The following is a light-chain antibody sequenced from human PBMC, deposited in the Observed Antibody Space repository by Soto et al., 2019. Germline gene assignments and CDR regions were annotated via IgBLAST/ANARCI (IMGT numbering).Light chain of an antibody. CDR1: SSDVGAYNY. V-gene: IGLV2-8*01. CDR3: SSFGASKA. CDR2: EVN. Sequence: QSALTQPPSASGSLGQSVTVSCTGSSSDVGAYNYVSWYQQHPGKAPKLIIYEVNKRPSGVSERFSGSKSGNTASLTVSGLQSEDEPDYYCSSFGASKAFGGGTKLTVL. J-gene: IGLJ2*01.